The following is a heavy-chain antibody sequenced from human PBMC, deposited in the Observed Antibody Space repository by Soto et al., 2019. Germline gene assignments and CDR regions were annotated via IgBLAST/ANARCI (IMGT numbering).Heavy chain of an antibody. CDR1: GFSLSTSGEG. J-gene: IGHJ5*02. Sequence: QITLKESGPTLVKPTQTLTLTCTFSGFSLSTSGEGVGWIRQPPGKALEFLALIYWDGDKRYSPSLKNKLTTXKXTXXSQVVLRMTHMDPVDTGTYYCAHRRDFGDNNWFDPWGQGTLVTVSS. CDR3: AHRRDFGDNNWFDP. V-gene: IGHV2-5*02. D-gene: IGHD4-17*01. CDR2: IYWDGDK.